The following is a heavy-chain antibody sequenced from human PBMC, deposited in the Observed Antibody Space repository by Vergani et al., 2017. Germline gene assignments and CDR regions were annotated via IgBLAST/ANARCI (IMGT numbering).Heavy chain of an antibody. CDR2: IRYDGSSE. Sequence: QVQILQSGGGVVQPGGSLRLSCTLSGFTLNTYGIHWVRQAPGKGLDWWSFIRYDGSSEYYGDSVKGRFTISRDKSQNTVNLQMNSLRTEDTAVYFCANSVIAGNVGVAYFGMDVWGRGTTVTVSS. CDR1: GFTLNTYG. V-gene: IGHV3-30*02. D-gene: IGHD2/OR15-2a*01. CDR3: ANSVIAGNVGVAYFGMDV. J-gene: IGHJ6*02.